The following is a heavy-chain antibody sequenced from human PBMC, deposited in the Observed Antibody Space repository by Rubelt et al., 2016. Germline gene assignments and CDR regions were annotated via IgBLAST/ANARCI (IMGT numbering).Heavy chain of an antibody. J-gene: IGHJ4*02. CDR2: IRSSGVST. CDR1: GFTFSNYA. Sequence: EVQLAESGGDLVQPGGSLRLSCAASGFTFSNYAMTWVRQAPGQGLEWVSSIRSSGVSTYYAGSAKGRFTISSENSENTLYLKGSSLRAADTAVDYCARQPGSTSDRAVDYGGQGTLVTVSA. V-gene: IGHV3-23*04. D-gene: IGHD2-2*01. CDR3: ARQPGSTSDRAVDY.